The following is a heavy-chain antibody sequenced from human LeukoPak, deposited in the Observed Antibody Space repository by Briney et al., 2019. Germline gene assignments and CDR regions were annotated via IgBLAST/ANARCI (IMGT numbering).Heavy chain of an antibody. J-gene: IGHJ4*02. Sequence: GGSLRLSCAASGFTFNNYAMHWVRQAPGKGLEWVAFTQYDGIVKSYSDSVKGRFTISRDSSKNTLYLQMNSLRAEDTAIYYCATRDHWDQGTLVSVSS. CDR2: TQYDGIVK. CDR1: GFTFNNYA. V-gene: IGHV3-30*02. CDR3: ATRDH.